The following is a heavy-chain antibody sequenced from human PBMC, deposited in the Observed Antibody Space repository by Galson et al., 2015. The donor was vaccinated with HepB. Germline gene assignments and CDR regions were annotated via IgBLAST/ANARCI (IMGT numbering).Heavy chain of an antibody. Sequence: SLRLSCAASGFTFSSYSMNWVRQAPGKGLEWVSSISSSSSYIYYADSVKGRFTISRDNAKNSLYLQMDSLRAEDTAVYYCARVTPMAVAGSRSLNWFDPWGQGTLVTVSS. V-gene: IGHV3-21*01. CDR2: ISSSSSYI. D-gene: IGHD6-19*01. J-gene: IGHJ5*02. CDR3: ARVTPMAVAGSRSLNWFDP. CDR1: GFTFSSYS.